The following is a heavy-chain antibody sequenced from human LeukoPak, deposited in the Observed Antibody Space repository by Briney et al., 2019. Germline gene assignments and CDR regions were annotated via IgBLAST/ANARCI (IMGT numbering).Heavy chain of an antibody. D-gene: IGHD4-17*01. CDR1: GFTFSKAW. Sequence: GGSLRLSCAASGFTFSKAWMSWVRQAPGKGLEWGGQIKSKTDGGTTDYAAPVKGRFTISRDDSKNSLYLLMNSLKTEDTAVYYCTTEDYGDYVPDYWGQGTLVTVSS. CDR2: IKSKTDGGTT. V-gene: IGHV3-15*01. J-gene: IGHJ4*02. CDR3: TTEDYGDYVPDY.